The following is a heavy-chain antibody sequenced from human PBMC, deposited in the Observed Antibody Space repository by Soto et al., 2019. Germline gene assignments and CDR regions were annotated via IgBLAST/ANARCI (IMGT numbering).Heavy chain of an antibody. D-gene: IGHD2-8*01. CDR2: MSGSGGST. Sequence: PGGSLRLSCVASGFTLNNYAMTWVRQAPGKGLEWVSAMSGSGGSTFYADPVKGRFTISRDNSKNTLYLQIHSLRAEDTAVYYCAEVTGPSAGVVNWGQGTLVT. CDR3: AEVTGPSAGVVN. J-gene: IGHJ4*02. CDR1: GFTLNNYA. V-gene: IGHV3-23*01.